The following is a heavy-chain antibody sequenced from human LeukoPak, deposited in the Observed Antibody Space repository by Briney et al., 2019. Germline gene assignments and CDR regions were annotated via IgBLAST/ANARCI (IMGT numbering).Heavy chain of an antibody. D-gene: IGHD6-13*01. CDR1: GFTFTNYA. CDR3: AKLRSGTIAAGNY. Sequence: PGGSLRLSCAASGFTFTNYAMSWVRQAPGKGLDWVSAISGSGDSTYYADSVKGRFTISRDDSKNTLYLQMDSLRAEDTAVYYCAKLRSGTIAAGNYWGQRTLVAVSS. V-gene: IGHV3-23*01. J-gene: IGHJ4*02. CDR2: ISGSGDST.